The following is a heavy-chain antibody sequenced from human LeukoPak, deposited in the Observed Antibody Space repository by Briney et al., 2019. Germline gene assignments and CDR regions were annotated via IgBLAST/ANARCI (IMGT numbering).Heavy chain of an antibody. D-gene: IGHD3-9*01. J-gene: IGHJ4*02. V-gene: IGHV3-21*01. CDR2: ISSSSSYI. CDR3: AREMGYYDILTGYYGFDY. Sequence: GGSLRLSCVASGFTFSDYYMNWVRQAPGKGLEWVSSISSSSSYIYYADSVKGRFTISRDNAKNSLYLQMNSLRAEDTAVYYCAREMGYYDILTGYYGFDYWGQGTLVTVSS. CDR1: GFTFSDYY.